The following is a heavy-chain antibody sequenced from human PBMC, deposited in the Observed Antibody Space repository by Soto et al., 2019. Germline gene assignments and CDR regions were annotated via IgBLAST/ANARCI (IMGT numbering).Heavy chain of an antibody. V-gene: IGHV4-34*01. D-gene: IGHD3-9*01. CDR3: ARGVNVILTAYYREFDS. J-gene: IGHJ5*01. Sequence: PSETLSLTCTVSGGAISSYYWSWIRQPPGKGLEWIGEINHSGSTNYNPSLKSRVTISVDTSKNQFSLKLSSVTAADTAVYYCARGVNVILTAYYREFDSWGQGNLVTVSS. CDR2: INHSGST. CDR1: GGAISSYY.